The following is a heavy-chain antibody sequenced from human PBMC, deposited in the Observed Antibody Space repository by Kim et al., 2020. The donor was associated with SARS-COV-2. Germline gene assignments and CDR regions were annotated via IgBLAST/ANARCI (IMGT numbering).Heavy chain of an antibody. CDR3: TRDELWFGESFDGYYYYGMDV. Sequence: GGSLRLSCTASGFTFGDYAMSWFRQAPGKGLEWVGFIRSKAYGGTTEYAASVKGRFTISRDDSKSIAYLQMNSLKTEDTAVYYCTRDELWFGESFDGYYYYGMDVWGQGTTVTVSS. V-gene: IGHV3-49*03. CDR2: IRSKAYGGTT. D-gene: IGHD3-10*01. J-gene: IGHJ6*02. CDR1: GFTFGDYA.